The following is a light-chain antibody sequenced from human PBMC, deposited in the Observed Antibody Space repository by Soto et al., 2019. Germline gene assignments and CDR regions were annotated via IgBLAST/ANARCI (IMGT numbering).Light chain of an antibody. CDR1: SSDVGGYNY. V-gene: IGLV2-8*01. CDR2: EVN. CDR3: SSYAGSNNV. Sequence: QSVLTQPPSASGSPGQSVAISCTGTSSDVGGYNYVSWYQQHPGKAPKLMIYEVNKRPSGVPDRFSGSKSGNTASLTVSGLQAEDEDDYYCSSYAGSNNVFGTGTKVTVL. J-gene: IGLJ1*01.